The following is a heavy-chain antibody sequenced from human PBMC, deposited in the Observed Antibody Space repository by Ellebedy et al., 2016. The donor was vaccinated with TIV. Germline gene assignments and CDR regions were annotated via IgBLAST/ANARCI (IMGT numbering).Heavy chain of an antibody. Sequence: GESLKISCVASGFTFSNYNMNWVRQSPGKGLEWVSSIRSTGSAKYYAESVKGRFTISRDNAQNTLFLQMNSLRVEDTAVYYCARGWSTPDSWGQGTLVTVSS. CDR1: GFTFSNYN. D-gene: IGHD2-15*01. J-gene: IGHJ4*02. V-gene: IGHV3-48*01. CDR3: ARGWSTPDS. CDR2: IRSTGSAK.